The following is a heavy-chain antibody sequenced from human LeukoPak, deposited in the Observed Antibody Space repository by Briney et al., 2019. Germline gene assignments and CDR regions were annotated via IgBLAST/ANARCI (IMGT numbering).Heavy chain of an antibody. J-gene: IGHJ4*02. D-gene: IGHD6-6*01. V-gene: IGHV3-74*01. CDR3: VGTIASRGSEY. CDR1: GFTFTNYW. CDR2: LPPDELGI. Sequence: PGGSLRLSCAASGFTFTNYWMHWVRQAPGMGPVWVSRLPPDELGIIYADSVKGRFTVSRDNAKSTVYLQMNNLRVDDTAMYYCVGTIASRGSEYWGQGALVTVSS.